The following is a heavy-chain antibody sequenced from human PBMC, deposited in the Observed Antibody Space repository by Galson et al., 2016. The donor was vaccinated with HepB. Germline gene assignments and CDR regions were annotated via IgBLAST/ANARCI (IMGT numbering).Heavy chain of an antibody. J-gene: IGHJ6*02. D-gene: IGHD6-13*01. CDR2: IYHSGST. Sequence: SETLSLTCTVSGGSVSSGNYYWSWLRQPPGKGLEWIGYIYHSGSTNYNTSLESRVTISVGTSKNQFSLRLSSVTAADTAVYYCARLKQLERKDGYYYYAMDVWGQGTTDTVSS. CDR3: ARLKQLERKDGYYYYAMDV. CDR1: GGSVSSGNYY. V-gene: IGHV4-61*01.